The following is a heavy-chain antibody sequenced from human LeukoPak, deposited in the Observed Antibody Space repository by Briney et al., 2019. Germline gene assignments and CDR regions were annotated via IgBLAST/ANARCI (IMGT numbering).Heavy chain of an antibody. Sequence: SETLSLTCTVFGGSISSGNYYWNWIRQHQGKGLEWIGYIYYSESTYSNPSLKSRVTISIDTSKNQFSLKLSSVTVADTAVYFCARSAGVNYFDYWGQGTLVTVSS. V-gene: IGHV4-31*03. CDR1: GGSISSGNYY. J-gene: IGHJ4*02. CDR3: ARSAGVNYFDY. CDR2: IYYSEST. D-gene: IGHD7-27*01.